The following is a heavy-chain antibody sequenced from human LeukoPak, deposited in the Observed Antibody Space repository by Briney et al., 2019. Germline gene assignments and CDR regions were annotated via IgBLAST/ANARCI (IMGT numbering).Heavy chain of an antibody. Sequence: GGSLRLSCAASGFIFSNYAMHWVRQAPGKGLEWVASITSATSSSTKVYYSDSLKGRFTISRDNAKSSLSLQMNGLRDEDTAIYYYARSGVTHATVNWFDPWGQGTLVTVSS. D-gene: IGHD2-21*02. V-gene: IGHV3-21*01. CDR2: ITSATSSSTKV. CDR3: ARSGVTHATVNWFDP. CDR1: GFIFSNYA. J-gene: IGHJ5*02.